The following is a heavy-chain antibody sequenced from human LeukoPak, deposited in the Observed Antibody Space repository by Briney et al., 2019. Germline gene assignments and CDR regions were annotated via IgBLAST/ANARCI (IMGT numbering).Heavy chain of an antibody. V-gene: IGHV4-30-2*01. J-gene: IGHJ6*02. CDR3: AGYGDYVKSGMDV. D-gene: IGHD4-17*01. CDR1: GGTISSGGYS. CDR2: IYHSGST. Sequence: PSETLSLTCAVSGGTISSGGYSWSWIRQPPGKGLEWIGYIYHSGSTYYNPSLKSRVTISVDRSKNQFSLKLSSVTAADTAVYYCAGYGDYVKSGMDVWGQGTTVTVSS.